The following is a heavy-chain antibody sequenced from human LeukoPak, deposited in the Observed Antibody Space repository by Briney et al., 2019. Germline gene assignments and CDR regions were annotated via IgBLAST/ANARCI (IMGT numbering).Heavy chain of an antibody. CDR1: GYTFTSYY. CDR2: INPSGGST. CDR3: AREHMLYYFDY. D-gene: IGHD2-8*01. Sequence: GASVKVSCKASGYTFTSYYMHWVRQAPGQGLEWMGIINPSGGSTSYAQKFQGRVTMIRDTSTSTVYMELSSLRSEDTAVYYCAREHMLYYFDYWGQGTLVTVSS. J-gene: IGHJ4*02. V-gene: IGHV1-46*01.